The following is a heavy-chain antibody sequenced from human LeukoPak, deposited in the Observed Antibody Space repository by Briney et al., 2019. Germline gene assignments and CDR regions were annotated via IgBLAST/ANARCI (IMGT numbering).Heavy chain of an antibody. CDR3: ARDPRNVGLAP. CDR2: NNGDGSTT. D-gene: IGHD2-15*01. CDR1: GFSLSGYW. J-gene: IGHJ5*02. Sequence: GGSLRLSCVASGFSLSGYWMYWVRRAPGKGLMYISRNNGDGSTTNYADVVKGRFTMSRDNVKNTLYLQMNSLRVEDTAVYYCARDPRNVGLAPWGQGTLVTVSS. V-gene: IGHV3-74*01.